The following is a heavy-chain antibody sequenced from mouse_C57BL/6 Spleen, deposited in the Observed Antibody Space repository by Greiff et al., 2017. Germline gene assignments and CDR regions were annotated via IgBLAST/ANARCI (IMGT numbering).Heavy chain of an antibody. V-gene: IGHV1-4*01. Sequence: QVQLQQSGAELARPGASVKMSCKASGYTFTSYTMHWVKQRPGPGLEWIGYINPSSGYTKYNQKFKDKATLTADKSSSTAYMQLSSLTSEDSAVYYCAREGQLRLDYWGQGTTLTVSS. D-gene: IGHD3-2*02. CDR3: AREGQLRLDY. J-gene: IGHJ2*01. CDR1: GYTFTSYT. CDR2: INPSSGYT.